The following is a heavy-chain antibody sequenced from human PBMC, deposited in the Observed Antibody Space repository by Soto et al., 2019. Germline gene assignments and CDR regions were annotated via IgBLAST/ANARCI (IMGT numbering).Heavy chain of an antibody. V-gene: IGHV1-69*01. Sequence: QVQLVQSGAEVKKPGSSVKVSCKASGGTFSSYAISWVRQAPGQGLEWMGGIIPIFGTANYAQKSQGRVTITADESTSTAYMELSSLGSEDTAVYYCARDKGYYGSGSYCFDYWGQGTLVTVSS. CDR3: ARDKGYYGSGSYCFDY. CDR2: IIPIFGTA. J-gene: IGHJ4*02. CDR1: GGTFSSYA. D-gene: IGHD3-10*01.